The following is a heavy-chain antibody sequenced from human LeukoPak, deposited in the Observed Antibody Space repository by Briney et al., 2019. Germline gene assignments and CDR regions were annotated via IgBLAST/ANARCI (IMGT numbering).Heavy chain of an antibody. CDR3: AEGYCRGGTSYWFDP. V-gene: IGHV4-59*01. D-gene: IGHD2-15*01. CDR1: AGSMSSFC. J-gene: IGHJ5*02. CDR2: IYYSGST. Sequence: SETLSLACTVAAGSMSSFCWRWRRQPPGKGLEWIGYIYYSGSTNHNPSLKSRVTISVDTSKNQFSLKLSSVTAADTAVYYCAEGYCRGGTSYWFDPSAQGTLVTVSS.